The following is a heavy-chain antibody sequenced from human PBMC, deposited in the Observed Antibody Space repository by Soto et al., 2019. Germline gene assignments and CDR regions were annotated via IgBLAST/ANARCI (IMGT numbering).Heavy chain of an antibody. CDR2: IFYSGST. CDR3: ARAHSGGSCYSGCYYFDY. Sequence: QVQLQESGPGLVKPSQTLSLTCTVSGGSISSGGYYWSWIRQHPGKGLEWIGYIFYSGSTYYNLSLTSRVTISVDRSKNQFSLKLSSVTAADTAVYYCARAHSGGSCYSGCYYFDYWGQGTLVTVSS. D-gene: IGHD2-15*01. CDR1: GGSISSGGYY. V-gene: IGHV4-31*03. J-gene: IGHJ4*02.